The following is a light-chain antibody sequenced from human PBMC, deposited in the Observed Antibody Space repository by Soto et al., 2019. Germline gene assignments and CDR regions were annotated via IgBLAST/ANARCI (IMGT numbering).Light chain of an antibody. CDR3: SSYAGDYSLL. CDR1: SSDVGGYNS. V-gene: IGLV2-11*01. J-gene: IGLJ2*01. CDR2: DVT. Sequence: QSALTQPRSVSGSPGQSVTISCSGTSSDVGGYNSVSWYQQHPGKAPKLMIYDVTKRPSGVPDRFSGSKSGNTASLTISGLQADDEADYSCSSYAGDYSLLFGGGTKLTVL.